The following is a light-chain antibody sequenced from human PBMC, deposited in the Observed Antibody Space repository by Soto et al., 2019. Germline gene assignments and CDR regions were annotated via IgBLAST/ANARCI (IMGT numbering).Light chain of an antibody. J-gene: IGKJ1*01. V-gene: IGKV3-15*01. CDR3: QQHDKLPPA. Sequence: EIVMTQSPATLSVSPGETVTLSCRASQSLRSNLAWYQQKPGQTPRLLIYSASIRAAATPARFSGTGAGTDFSLTISSLQSEDFAVYYCQQHDKLPPAFGQGTKVDIK. CDR1: QSLRSN. CDR2: SAS.